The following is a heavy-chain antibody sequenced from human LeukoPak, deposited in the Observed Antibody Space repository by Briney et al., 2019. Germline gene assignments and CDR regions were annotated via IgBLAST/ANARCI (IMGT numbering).Heavy chain of an antibody. CDR2: IYSGGST. Sequence: GGSLRLSCAASGFTVSSNYTSWVRQAPGKGLEWVSVIYSGGSTYYADSVKGRFTISRDNSKNTLYLQMNSLRAEDTAVYYCARYCSSTSCYNFDYWGQGTLVTVSS. V-gene: IGHV3-66*01. J-gene: IGHJ4*02. CDR3: ARYCSSTSCYNFDY. CDR1: GFTVSSNY. D-gene: IGHD2-2*01.